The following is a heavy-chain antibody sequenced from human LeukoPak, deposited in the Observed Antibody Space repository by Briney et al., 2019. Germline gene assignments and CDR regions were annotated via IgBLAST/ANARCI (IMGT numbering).Heavy chain of an antibody. V-gene: IGHV4-39*01. D-gene: IGHD3-22*01. CDR2: IYYSGST. CDR1: GGSISSSSDY. Sequence: SETLSLTCTVSGGSISSSSDYRGWIRQPPGKGLEWIGSIYYSGSTYYSPSLKSRVTISVDTSKNHQFSLKLSSVTAADTAVYYCASSGYYSSFDYWGQGTLVTVSS. J-gene: IGHJ4*02. CDR3: ASSGYYSSFDY.